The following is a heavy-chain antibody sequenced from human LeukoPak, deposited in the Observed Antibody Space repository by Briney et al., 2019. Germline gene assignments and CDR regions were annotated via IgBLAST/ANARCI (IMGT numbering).Heavy chain of an antibody. V-gene: IGHV4-4*07. CDR2: IYTSGST. CDR3: ARDGYYDSSGYWYY. D-gene: IGHD3-22*01. CDR1: GGSISSYY. J-gene: IGHJ4*02. Sequence: SETLSLTCTVSGGSISSYYWSWIRQPAGKGLEWIGRIYTSGSTNYNPSLKSRVTMSVDTSKNQFSLKLSSVTAADTAVYYCARDGYYDSSGYWYYWGQGTLVTVSS.